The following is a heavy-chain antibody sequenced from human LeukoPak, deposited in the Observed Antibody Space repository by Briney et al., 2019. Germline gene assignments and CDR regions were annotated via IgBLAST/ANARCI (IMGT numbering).Heavy chain of an antibody. CDR2: IYYSGSS. Sequence: SETLSLTCTVSGASISSDSWNWIRQSPGKGLEWIGYIYYSGSSTNNPSLKSRLTIAIDQSRNQFSLKLTSVTTADTAVYFCARLVTDYGDSHYFDCWGQGALVTVSS. V-gene: IGHV4-59*08. CDR3: ARLVTDYGDSHYFDC. D-gene: IGHD4-17*01. CDR1: GASISSDS. J-gene: IGHJ4*02.